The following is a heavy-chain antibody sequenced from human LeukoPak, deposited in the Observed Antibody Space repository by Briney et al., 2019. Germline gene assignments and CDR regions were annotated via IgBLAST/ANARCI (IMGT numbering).Heavy chain of an antibody. CDR2: IRYDGSTK. D-gene: IGHD6-19*01. J-gene: IGHJ6*02. CDR3: ARDGSFGRDV. Sequence: GGSLRLSCAASGFTFSTSGIHWVRQAPGKGLEWVAFIRYDGSTKLYADSVKGRFTISRDNPKKTVYLQMNSLRVEDAGVYYCARDGSFGRDVWGQGTTVTVSS. CDR1: GFTFSTSG. V-gene: IGHV3-30*02.